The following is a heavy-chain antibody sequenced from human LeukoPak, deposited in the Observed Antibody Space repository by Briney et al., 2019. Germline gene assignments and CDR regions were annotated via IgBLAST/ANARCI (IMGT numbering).Heavy chain of an antibody. Sequence: PGGSLRLSCAASGFTFSSYAMSWVRQAPGKGLEWIGEINHSGSTTYNPSLKSRVTISVDTSKNQFSLKLSSVTAADTAVYYCARDISAVTTGDYWGQGTLVTVSS. CDR1: GFTFSSYA. CDR3: ARDISAVTTGDY. V-gene: IGHV4-34*01. J-gene: IGHJ4*02. D-gene: IGHD4-17*01. CDR2: INHSGST.